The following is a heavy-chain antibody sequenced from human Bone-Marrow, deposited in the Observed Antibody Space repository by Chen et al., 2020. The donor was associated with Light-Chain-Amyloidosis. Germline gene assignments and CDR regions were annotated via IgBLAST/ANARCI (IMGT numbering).Heavy chain of an antibody. V-gene: IGHV3-23*01. D-gene: IGHD3-9*01. CDR2: ISGSGGSR. CDR3: AKDISYDDILPGYPADAFDI. J-gene: IGHJ3*02. Sequence: GKGLEWVSTISGSGGSRYYGDSVKGRLTISRDNSKNALFLQMNSLRAEDTAVYYCAKDISYDDILPGYPADAFDIWGQGTMVTASS.